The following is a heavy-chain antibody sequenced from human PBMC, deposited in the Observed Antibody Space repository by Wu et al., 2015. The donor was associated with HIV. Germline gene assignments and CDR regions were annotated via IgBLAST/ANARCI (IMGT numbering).Heavy chain of an antibody. J-gene: IGHJ6*03. CDR2: VIPMFGTP. CDR3: ARVLRSNYDFYMDV. CDR1: GGTFSSDA. Sequence: QVQLVQSGTEVKKPGASVKVSCKASGGTFSSDAFNWVRQAPGQGLEWMGGVIPMFGTPKYAQKFQDRIRITAAESRSTVHMELSRLRSDDTAVYYCARVLRSNYDFYMDVWGKGTTVTVSS. D-gene: IGHD4-11*01. V-gene: IGHV1-69*01.